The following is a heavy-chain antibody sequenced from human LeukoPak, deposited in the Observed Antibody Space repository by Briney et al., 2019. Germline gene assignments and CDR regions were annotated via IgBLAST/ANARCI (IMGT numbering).Heavy chain of an antibody. CDR2: IYYSGST. Sequence: PSETLSLTCTVSGGSISSYYWSWIRQPPGKGLEWIGYIYYSGSTNYNPSLKSRVTISVDTSKNQFSLKLSSVTAADTAVYYCARTKVVVPAAMNYMDVWGKGTTVTVSS. D-gene: IGHD2-2*01. CDR3: ARTKVVVPAAMNYMDV. J-gene: IGHJ6*03. CDR1: GGSISSYY. V-gene: IGHV4-59*01.